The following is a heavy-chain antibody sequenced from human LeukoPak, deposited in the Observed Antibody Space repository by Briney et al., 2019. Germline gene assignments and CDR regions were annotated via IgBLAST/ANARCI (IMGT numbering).Heavy chain of an antibody. J-gene: IGHJ6*03. Sequence: SETLSLTCTVSGYSISSGYYWGWIWQPPGKGLEWIGSIYHSGSTYYNPSLKSRVTISVDTSKNQFSLKLSSVTAADTAVYYCARVGYNMDVWGKGTTVTVS. CDR3: ARVGYNMDV. CDR2: IYHSGST. V-gene: IGHV4-38-2*02. CDR1: GYSISSGYY.